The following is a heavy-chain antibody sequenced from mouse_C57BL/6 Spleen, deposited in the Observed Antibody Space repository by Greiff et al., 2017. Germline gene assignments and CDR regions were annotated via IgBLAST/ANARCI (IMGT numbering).Heavy chain of an antibody. V-gene: IGHV1-80*01. CDR1: GYAFSSYW. CDR2: IYPGDGDT. Sequence: VQLQQSGAELVKPGASVKISCKASGYAFSSYWLNWVKQRPGKGLEWIGQIYPGDGDTNYNGKFKGKATLTADKSSSTAYMQLSSLTSEDSAVYFCARDYDGPWFAYWGQGTLVTVSA. CDR3: ARDYDGPWFAY. J-gene: IGHJ3*01. D-gene: IGHD2-4*01.